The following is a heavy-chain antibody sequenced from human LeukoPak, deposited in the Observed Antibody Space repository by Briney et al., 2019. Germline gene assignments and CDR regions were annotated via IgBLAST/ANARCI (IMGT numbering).Heavy chain of an antibody. J-gene: IGHJ6*03. CDR1: GYTFTSYG. CDR3: ARGTPFWSGYSHYYYMDV. V-gene: IGHV1-18*01. Sequence: ASVKVSCKASGYTFTSYGISWVRQAPGQGLEWMGWISAYNGNTNYAQKLQGRVTMTTDTSTSTAYMELRSLRSDDTAVYCCARGTPFWSGYSHYYYMDVWGKGTTVTVSS. D-gene: IGHD3-3*01. CDR2: ISAYNGNT.